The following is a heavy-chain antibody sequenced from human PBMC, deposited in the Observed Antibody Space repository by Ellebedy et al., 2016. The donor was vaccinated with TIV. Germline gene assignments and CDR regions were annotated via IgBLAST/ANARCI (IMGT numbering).Heavy chain of an antibody. J-gene: IGHJ4*02. D-gene: IGHD5-18*01. Sequence: GASLKISCAASGFSFSSDWTTWVCQAQEKELAWSANIKNDATVKNYVDSVKRRFTMSRDNAKNSLYLQMNSLRAEDTAVYYCARDNSGYSYGYHIDYWGQGTLVTVSS. CDR3: ARDNSGYSYGYHIDY. CDR1: GFSFSSDW. V-gene: IGHV3-7*03. CDR2: IKNDATVK.